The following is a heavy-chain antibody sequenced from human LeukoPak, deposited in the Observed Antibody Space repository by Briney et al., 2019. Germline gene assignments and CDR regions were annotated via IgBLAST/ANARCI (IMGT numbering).Heavy chain of an antibody. D-gene: IGHD4-17*01. CDR3: AIEINTCGDYEIWYFDL. Sequence: GASVKVSCKASGGTFSSYAISWVRQAPGQGLEWMGRIIPILGIANYAQKFQGRVTITADKSTSTAYMELSSLRSEDTAVYYCAIEINTCGDYEIWYFDLWGRGTLVTVSS. CDR1: GGTFSSYA. J-gene: IGHJ2*01. CDR2: IIPILGIA. V-gene: IGHV1-69*04.